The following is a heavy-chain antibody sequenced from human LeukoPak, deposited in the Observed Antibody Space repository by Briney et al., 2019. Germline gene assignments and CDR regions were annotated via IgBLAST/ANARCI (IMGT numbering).Heavy chain of an antibody. CDR1: GGSISSYY. Sequence: PSQTLSLTCTVSGGSISSYYWSWIRQPAGKGLEWIGRIYTSGSTNYNPSLKSRVTMSVDTSKNQFSLKLSSVTAADTAVYYCPRQKTIFRSLFCWGQGTPVIVSS. J-gene: IGHJ1*01. V-gene: IGHV4-4*07. CDR3: PRQKTIFRSLFC. CDR2: IYTSGST. D-gene: IGHD3-3*01.